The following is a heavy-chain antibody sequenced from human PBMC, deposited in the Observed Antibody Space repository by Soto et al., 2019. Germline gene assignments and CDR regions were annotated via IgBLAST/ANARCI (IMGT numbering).Heavy chain of an antibody. CDR1: GYIFMNFA. V-gene: IGHV1-3*04. Sequence: GASVKVSCKASGYIFMNFALHWVRQAPGQTFEWMGWINTGNGKTEYSQKFQGRITIIRDTSASTAYMELSDLRSEDTAVYYCARVPRYSFEIVQVPAVMFEDWFEPWGQGTLVTVSS. CDR3: ARVPRYSFEIVQVPAVMFEDWFEP. J-gene: IGHJ5*02. CDR2: INTGNGKT. D-gene: IGHD2-2*01.